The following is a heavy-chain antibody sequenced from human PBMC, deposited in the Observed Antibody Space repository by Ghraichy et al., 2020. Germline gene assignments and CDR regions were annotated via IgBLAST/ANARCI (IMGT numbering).Heavy chain of an antibody. V-gene: IGHV3-23*01. J-gene: IGHJ4*02. Sequence: GGSLRLSCAASGFTFSSYAMSWVRQAPGKGLEWVSAISGSGGSTYYADSVKGRFTISRDNSKNTLYLQMNSLRAEDTAVYYCANLYYDILTGIWGGFDYWGQGTLVTVSS. CDR2: ISGSGGST. CDR1: GFTFSSYA. CDR3: ANLYYDILTGIWGGFDY. D-gene: IGHD3-9*01.